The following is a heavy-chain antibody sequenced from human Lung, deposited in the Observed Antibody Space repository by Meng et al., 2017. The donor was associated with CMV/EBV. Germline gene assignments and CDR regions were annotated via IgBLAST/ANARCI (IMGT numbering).Heavy chain of an antibody. D-gene: IGHD3-10*01. CDR3: ARDLRVRGVKGGSRYYDMDV. Sequence: GGSLRLXCAASGFTFSSYWMHWVRQAPGKGLVWVSRINSDGSSTSYADSVKGRFTISRDNAKNTLYLQMNSLRAEDTAVYYCARDLRVRGVKGGSRYYDMDVWGQGTTVXVSS. V-gene: IGHV3-74*01. CDR2: INSDGSST. CDR1: GFTFSSYW. J-gene: IGHJ6*02.